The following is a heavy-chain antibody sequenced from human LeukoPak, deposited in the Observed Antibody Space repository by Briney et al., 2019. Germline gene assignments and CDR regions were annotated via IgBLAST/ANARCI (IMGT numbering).Heavy chain of an antibody. V-gene: IGHV3-66*01. Sequence: GGSLRLSCAASGFTVSSNYMSWVRQAPGKGLEWVSVIYSGGSTYYADSVKGRFTISRDNSKNTLYLQMNSLRAEDTAVYYCASRGSGSYYNDYGMDVWGQGTTVTVSS. CDR3: ASRGSGSYYNDYGMDV. D-gene: IGHD3-10*01. CDR2: IYSGGST. J-gene: IGHJ6*02. CDR1: GFTVSSNY.